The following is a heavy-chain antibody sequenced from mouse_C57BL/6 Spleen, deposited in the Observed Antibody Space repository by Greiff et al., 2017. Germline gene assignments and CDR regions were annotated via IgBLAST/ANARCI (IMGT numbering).Heavy chain of an antibody. CDR2: IHPNSGST. Sequence: QVQLKQSGAELVKPGASVKLSCKASGYTFTSYWMHWVKQRPGQGLEWIGMIHPNSGSTNYNEKFKSKATLTVDKTSSTAYMQLSSLTSEDSADYYSAKYITTVVAFDDWGQGTTLTVSS. V-gene: IGHV1-64*01. J-gene: IGHJ2*01. CDR3: AKYITTVVAFDD. D-gene: IGHD1-1*01. CDR1: GYTFTSYW.